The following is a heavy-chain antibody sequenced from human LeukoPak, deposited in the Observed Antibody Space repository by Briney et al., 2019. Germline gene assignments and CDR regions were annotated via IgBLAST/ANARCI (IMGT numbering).Heavy chain of an antibody. D-gene: IGHD4-11*01. CDR2: IIPIFGTA. V-gene: IGHV1-69*13. CDR1: GYTFTSYG. CDR3: ARAKTTVTSYMDV. Sequence: GASVKVSCKASGYTFTSYGISWVRQAPGQGLEWMGGIIPIFGTANYAQKFQGRVTITADESTSTAYTELSSLRSEDTAVYYCARAKTTVTSYMDVWGKGTTVTVSS. J-gene: IGHJ6*03.